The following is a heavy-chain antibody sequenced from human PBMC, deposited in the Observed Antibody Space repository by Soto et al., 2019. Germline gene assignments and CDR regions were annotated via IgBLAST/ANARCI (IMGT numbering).Heavy chain of an antibody. CDR2: INPNTGAT. D-gene: IGHD3-22*01. CDR3: AKPTHVYYDSSGYYDDRDY. Sequence: ASVKVSCKASGYPFTDYFMHWLRQAPGQGLKWMGWINPNTGATNYAQKFQDRVTMTRDTSISTAYMDLRAEDTAVYYCAKPTHVYYDSSGYYDDRDYWGQGTLVTVYS. CDR1: GYPFTDYF. J-gene: IGHJ4*02. V-gene: IGHV1-2*02.